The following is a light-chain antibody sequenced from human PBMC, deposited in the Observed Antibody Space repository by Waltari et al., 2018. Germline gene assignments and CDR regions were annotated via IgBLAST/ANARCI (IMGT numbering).Light chain of an antibody. CDR3: ATWDTSLIAGV. J-gene: IGLJ3*02. V-gene: IGLV1-51*01. Sequence: QSVLTQPPSVSAAPGQRVTISCSGTRSNIWGNYVSWYQQIPGSAPKLLIYDNSQRPSGVPDRFSGSKSDSSATLAITGLQTGDEAVYYCATWDTSLIAGVFGGGTTLTVL. CDR1: RSNIWGNY. CDR2: DNS.